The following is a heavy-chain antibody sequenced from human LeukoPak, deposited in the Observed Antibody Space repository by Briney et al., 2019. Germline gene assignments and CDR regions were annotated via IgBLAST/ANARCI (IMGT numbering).Heavy chain of an antibody. CDR3: AKGGLHGAVDY. D-gene: IGHD5-24*01. Sequence: PGGSLRLSCAASGFTFSNYAMSWVRQAPGKGLEWVSAISGSGDNTYYADSVKGRFTISRDNSRNTLYLQMNSLRAEDTAVYYCAKGGLHGAVDYWGQGTLVTVSS. CDR2: ISGSGDNT. V-gene: IGHV3-23*01. J-gene: IGHJ4*02. CDR1: GFTFSNYA.